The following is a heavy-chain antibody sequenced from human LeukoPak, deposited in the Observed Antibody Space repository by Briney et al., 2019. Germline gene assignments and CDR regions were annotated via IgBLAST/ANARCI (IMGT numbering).Heavy chain of an antibody. J-gene: IGHJ4*02. Sequence: GGSLRLSCAASGFTFSTYGMHWVRQAPGKGLEWVAVMSYDGTYKYYADSVKGRFTISRDNSKNTLYLQMNSLRGEDTAVYYCATTRLYSSSWYGGFDYWGQGTLVTVSS. D-gene: IGHD6-13*01. CDR1: GFTFSTYG. CDR3: ATTRLYSSSWYGGFDY. CDR2: MSYDGTYK. V-gene: IGHV3-30*03.